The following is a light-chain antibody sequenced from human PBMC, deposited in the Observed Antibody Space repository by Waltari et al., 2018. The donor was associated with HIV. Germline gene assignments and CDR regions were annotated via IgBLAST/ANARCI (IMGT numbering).Light chain of an antibody. CDR1: SSDVGASNY. V-gene: IGLV2-14*01. CDR3: SSFGRGNTVL. Sequence: QSALTQPASVSGSPGQSITISCTGTSSDVGASNYVSWYQLYPGKAPKVMLFEVNKRPSGVSDRFSGSKSGNTASLTISGLQVEDEAVYFCSSFGRGNTVLFGGGTKVTVL. CDR2: EVN. J-gene: IGLJ2*01.